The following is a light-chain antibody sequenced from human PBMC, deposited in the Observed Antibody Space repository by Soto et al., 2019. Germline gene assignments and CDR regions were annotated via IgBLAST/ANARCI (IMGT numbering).Light chain of an antibody. CDR1: QSVSSNY. CDR3: QQYGDSPVT. Sequence: EVVLTQSPGTLSLSPGERVTLSCRATQSVSSNYLAWYQQKPGQAPRLLIFGASSRATLIPDRFSGSGSGTDFTLTISRLEPEDFAVYYCQQYGDSPVTFGQGTKVDIK. V-gene: IGKV3-20*01. CDR2: GAS. J-gene: IGKJ1*01.